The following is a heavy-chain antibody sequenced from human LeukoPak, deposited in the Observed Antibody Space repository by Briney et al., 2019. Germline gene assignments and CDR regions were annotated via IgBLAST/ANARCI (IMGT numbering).Heavy chain of an antibody. V-gene: IGHV1-46*01. CDR3: ARDLRELPSKYYFDY. CDR2: INPSGGST. J-gene: IGHJ4*02. D-gene: IGHD1-26*01. Sequence: ASVKVSCKASGGTFSSYAISWVRQAPGQGLEWMGIINPSGGSTSYAQKFQGRVTMTRDTSTSTVYMELSSLRSEDTAVYYCARDLRELPSKYYFDYWGQGTLVTVSS. CDR1: GGTFSSYA.